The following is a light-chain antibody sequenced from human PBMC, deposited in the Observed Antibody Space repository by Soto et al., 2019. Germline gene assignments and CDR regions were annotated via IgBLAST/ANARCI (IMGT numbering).Light chain of an antibody. V-gene: IGLV1-40*01. CDR2: GNS. J-gene: IGLJ1*01. CDR3: QSYDSSLSGFV. CDR1: SSNIVAGYD. Sequence: QSVLTQPPSVSGAPGQRVTISCTGSSSNIVAGYDVHWYQQLPGTAPKLLIYGNSKRPSGVPDRFSGSKSGTSASLAITGLRAEDEADFYCQSYDSSLSGFVFGSGTKLTVL.